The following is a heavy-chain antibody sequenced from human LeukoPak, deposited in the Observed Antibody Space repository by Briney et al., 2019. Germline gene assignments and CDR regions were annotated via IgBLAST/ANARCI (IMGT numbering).Heavy chain of an antibody. CDR1: GFTFSSYW. V-gene: IGHV4-4*07. Sequence: GSLRLSCAASGFTFSSYWMSWIRQPAGKGLEWIGRIYTSGSTSYNPSLKSRVTISVDTSKNQFSLKLRSVTAADTAVYYCARERAVTTYYYFDYWGQGTLVTVPS. J-gene: IGHJ4*02. CDR3: ARERAVTTYYYFDY. CDR2: IYTSGST. D-gene: IGHD4-17*01.